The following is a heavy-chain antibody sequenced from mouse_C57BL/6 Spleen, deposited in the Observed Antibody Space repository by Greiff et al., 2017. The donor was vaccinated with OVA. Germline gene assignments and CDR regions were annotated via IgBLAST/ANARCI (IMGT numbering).Heavy chain of an antibody. V-gene: IGHV8-12*01. CDR1: GFSLSTSGMG. D-gene: IGHD2-1*01. Sequence: LKESGPGILQSSQTLSLTCSFSGFSLSTSGMGVSWIRQPSGKGLEWLAHIYWDDDTRYNPSLKSRLTISKDTSRNQVFLKITSVDTADTATYYCAREYYGNYWFAYWGQGTLVTVSA. CDR3: AREYYGNYWFAY. J-gene: IGHJ3*01. CDR2: IYWDDDT.